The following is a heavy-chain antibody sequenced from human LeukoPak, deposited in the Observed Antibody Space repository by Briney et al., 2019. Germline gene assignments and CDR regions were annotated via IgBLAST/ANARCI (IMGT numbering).Heavy chain of an antibody. J-gene: IGHJ2*01. Sequence: GASVKVSCKASGYTFTSYDINWVRQATGQGLEWMGWMNPNSGNTGYAQKFQGRVTITRNTSISTAYMELSSLRSEDTAVYYCARTSCGGDCYSGYWYFDLWGRGTLVTVSS. CDR1: GYTFTSYD. V-gene: IGHV1-8*03. CDR2: MNPNSGNT. D-gene: IGHD2-21*02. CDR3: ARTSCGGDCYSGYWYFDL.